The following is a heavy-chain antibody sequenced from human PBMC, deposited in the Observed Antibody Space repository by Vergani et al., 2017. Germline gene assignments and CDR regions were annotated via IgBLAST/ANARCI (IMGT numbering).Heavy chain of an antibody. J-gene: IGHJ4*02. CDR1: GGSFSGYY. D-gene: IGHD2-2*01. CDR3: ARQGIVVVPALDY. V-gene: IGHV4-34*01. CDR2: IYYSGST. Sequence: QVQLQQWGAGLLKPSETLSLTCAVYGGSFSGYYWSWIRQPPGKGLEWIGSIYYSGSTYYNPSLNSRVTISVETSKNQFSLKLSSVTAADTAVYYCARQGIVVVPALDYWGQGTLVTVSS.